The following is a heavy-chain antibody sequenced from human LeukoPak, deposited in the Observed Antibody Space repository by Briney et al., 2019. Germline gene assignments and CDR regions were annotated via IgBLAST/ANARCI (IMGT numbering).Heavy chain of an antibody. CDR3: ARAPQERCPGSTCYPYFDY. Sequence: SETLSLTCTVSGGSISPFFWSWIRQSPGKGREWVGFIHYTGTTEYNPAFKSRVTMSVDASKNQFSLRLTSVTTADAAVYYCARAPQERCPGSTCYPYFDYWGQGTLVTVSS. J-gene: IGHJ4*02. V-gene: IGHV4-59*01. CDR1: GGSISPFF. D-gene: IGHD2/OR15-2a*01. CDR2: IHYTGTT.